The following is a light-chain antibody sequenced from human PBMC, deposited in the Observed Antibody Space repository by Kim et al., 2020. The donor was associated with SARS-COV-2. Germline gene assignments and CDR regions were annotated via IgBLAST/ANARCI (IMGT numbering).Light chain of an antibody. CDR3: AAWDDSLNNYV. Sequence: GQRVTISCSGSSSNIAINTVNWYQQLPGTAPKLLIYSNNQRPSGVPDRFSGSKSDTSASLAISGLQSEDAADYYCAAWDDSLNNYVFGTGTKVTVL. V-gene: IGLV1-44*01. J-gene: IGLJ1*01. CDR2: SNN. CDR1: SSNIAINT.